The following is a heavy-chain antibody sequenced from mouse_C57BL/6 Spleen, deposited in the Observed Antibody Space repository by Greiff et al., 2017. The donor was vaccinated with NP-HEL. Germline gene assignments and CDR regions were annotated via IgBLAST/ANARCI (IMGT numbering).Heavy chain of an antibody. CDR2: IYPGSGST. V-gene: IGHV1-55*01. J-gene: IGHJ3*01. Sequence: QVQLQQPGAELVKPGASVKMSCKASGYTFTSYWITWVKQRPGQGLEWIGDIYPGSGSTNYNEKFKSKATLTVDTSSSTAYMQLSSLTSEDSAVYFCAHYYYDYDGFAYWGQGTLVTVSA. D-gene: IGHD2-4*01. CDR3: AHYYYDYDGFAY. CDR1: GYTFTSYW.